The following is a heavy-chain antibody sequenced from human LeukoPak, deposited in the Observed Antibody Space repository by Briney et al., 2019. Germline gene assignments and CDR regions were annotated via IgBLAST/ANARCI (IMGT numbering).Heavy chain of an antibody. CDR1: VFTFTSNN. V-gene: IGHV3-53*01. CDR3: AKETWNNDGCFDY. D-gene: IGHD1/OR15-1a*01. CDR2: IYSGGSI. Sequence: GGSLRLSCAASVFTFTSNNMAWVRQAPWKGLEWGSLIYSGGSIYSADSVKGRFTISRDNSKHTLYIQMNRLRDDDTAVYYCAKETWNNDGCFDYWGQGTLVTVSS. J-gene: IGHJ4*02.